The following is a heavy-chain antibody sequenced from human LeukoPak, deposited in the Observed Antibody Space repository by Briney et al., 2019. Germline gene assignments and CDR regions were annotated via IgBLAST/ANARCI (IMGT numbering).Heavy chain of an antibody. Sequence: ASVNVSCKASGYTFTGYYMHWVRQAPGQGLEWMGWINPNSGGTNYAQKFQGRVTMTRDTSISTAYMELSRLRSDDTAVCYCAGDRLHPPDWFDPWGQGTLVTVSS. CDR1: GYTFTGYY. J-gene: IGHJ5*02. CDR3: AGDRLHPPDWFDP. V-gene: IGHV1-2*02. CDR2: INPNSGGT.